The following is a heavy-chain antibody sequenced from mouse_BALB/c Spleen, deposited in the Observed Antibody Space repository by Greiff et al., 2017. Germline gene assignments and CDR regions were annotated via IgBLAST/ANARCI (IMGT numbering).Heavy chain of an antibody. CDR1: GYTFTDYW. D-gene: IGHD2-3*01. J-gene: IGHJ4*01. CDR2: IDTSDSYT. Sequence: QVHVKQSGAELVMPGASVKMSCKASGYTFTDYWMHWVKQRPGQGLEWIGAIDTSDSYTSYNQKFKGKATLTVDESSSTAYMQLSSLTSEDSAVYYCARWLLRGAMDYWGQGTSVTVSS. V-gene: IGHV1-69*01. CDR3: ARWLLRGAMDY.